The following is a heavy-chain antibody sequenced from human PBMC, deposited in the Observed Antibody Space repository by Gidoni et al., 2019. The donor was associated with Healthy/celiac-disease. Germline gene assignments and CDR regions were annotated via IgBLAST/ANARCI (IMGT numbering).Heavy chain of an antibody. CDR1: GFTFSSYA. CDR2: ISGSGGST. V-gene: IGHV3-23*01. Sequence: EVQLLESGGGLVQPGGSLRLSCAASGFTFSSYAMRWVRQAPGKGLEWVASISGSGGSTYYADSVKGRFTISRDNSKNTLYLQMNSLRAEDTAVYYCAKAPRVSSSALYYFDYWGQGTLVTVSS. D-gene: IGHD6-6*01. J-gene: IGHJ4*02. CDR3: AKAPRVSSSALYYFDY.